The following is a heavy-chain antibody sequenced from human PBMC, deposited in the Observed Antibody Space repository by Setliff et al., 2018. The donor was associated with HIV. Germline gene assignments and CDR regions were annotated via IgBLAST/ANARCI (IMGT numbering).Heavy chain of an antibody. V-gene: IGHV3-7*01. CDR2: IGKDGSEK. J-gene: IGHJ4*02. CDR3: AGSRGYDC. CDR1: GFTFTNYW. Sequence: GGSLRLSCAASGFTFTNYWMNWVRQAPGKGLEWVANIGKDGSEKYYVDSVKGRFSISRDNTKNLLYLEMNSLRAEDAAVYYCAGSRGYDCWGQGTLVTVSS. D-gene: IGHD2-2*01.